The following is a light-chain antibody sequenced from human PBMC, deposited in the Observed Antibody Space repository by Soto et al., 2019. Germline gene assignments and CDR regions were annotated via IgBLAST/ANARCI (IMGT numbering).Light chain of an antibody. Sequence: DIQMTQSPSSLSSSVGDRVTITCRASQTFSNYLNWYQHKPGKAPKLLIYAASSLPSGVPSRFSGSGSGTDFTLTISGLQPEDSATYYCQQSYSSSWTFGQGTKVEIK. CDR2: AAS. J-gene: IGKJ1*01. V-gene: IGKV1-39*01. CDR1: QTFSNY. CDR3: QQSYSSSWT.